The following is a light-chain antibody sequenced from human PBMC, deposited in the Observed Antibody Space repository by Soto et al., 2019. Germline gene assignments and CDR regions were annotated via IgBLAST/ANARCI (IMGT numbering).Light chain of an antibody. CDR3: QQNNKWPPVT. CDR1: QTISND. J-gene: IGKJ4*01. CDR2: GAS. V-gene: IGKV3-15*01. Sequence: EVVMTQSPATVSVSPGEGVTLSCRASQTISNDLAWYQQKPCQSPRLLIYGASTRATGVPARFSGGGSGTEFTLTSSSLQSDDFAFYYCQQNNKWPPVTFGGGTKVEIK.